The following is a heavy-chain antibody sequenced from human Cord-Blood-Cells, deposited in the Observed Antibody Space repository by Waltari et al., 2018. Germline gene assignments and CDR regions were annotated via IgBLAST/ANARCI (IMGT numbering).Heavy chain of an antibody. Sequence: QVKLVASGGGVVQPGRSLRLHCAACGFTLSSYGMPWVRQAPCKGLEWVAFISKTESNKTYAVSLKGRFTISRDKSKNTLDVQMNSLRAEDTAVDYCARDGGSYYDYWGQGTLVTVSS. CDR2: ISKTESNK. CDR3: ARDGGSYYDY. D-gene: IGHD1-26*01. CDR1: GFTLSSYG. V-gene: IGHV3-30-3*01. J-gene: IGHJ4*02.